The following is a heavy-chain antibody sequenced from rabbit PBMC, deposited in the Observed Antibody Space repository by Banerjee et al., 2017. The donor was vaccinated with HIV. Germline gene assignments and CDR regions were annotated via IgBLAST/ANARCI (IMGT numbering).Heavy chain of an antibody. Sequence: QEQLVESGGGLVQPEGSLTLTCTASGFSFSSYWMCWVRQAPGKGLEWIACIYTGSSGYTWYASWVNGRFTISGTSSTTVTLQMTSLTAADAATYFCARRVVGGFLDLWGPGTLVTVS. CDR3: ARRVVGGFLDL. V-gene: IGHV1S45*01. CDR1: GFSFSSYW. J-gene: IGHJ3*01. CDR2: IYTGSSGYT. D-gene: IGHD5-1*01.